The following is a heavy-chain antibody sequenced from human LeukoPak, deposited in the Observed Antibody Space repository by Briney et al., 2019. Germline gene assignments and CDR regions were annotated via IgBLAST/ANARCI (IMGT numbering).Heavy chain of an antibody. J-gene: IGHJ4*02. Sequence: GGSLRLSCVASGFTFSNYYMHWVRQAPGKGLEWVAIISDDGERKFYADSVRGRITISRDKSKNTLFLQMNSLRADDTAVYFCAKDLSGHWCIDYWGQGTLVTVSS. CDR1: GFTFSNYY. V-gene: IGHV3-30*18. CDR2: ISDDGERK. D-gene: IGHD4/OR15-4a*01. CDR3: AKDLSGHWCIDY.